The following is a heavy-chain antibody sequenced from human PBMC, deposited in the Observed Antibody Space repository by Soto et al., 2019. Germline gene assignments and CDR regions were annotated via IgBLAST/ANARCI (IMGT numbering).Heavy chain of an antibody. Sequence: SETLCLTCAVYGGSFSDYYWSWIRQPPGKGLEWIGSIYHSGSTDYNPSLKSRVTISVPPANKQFSLKLTSVSAADTAVYYCARGGACSGSSCYSVFDFDYWGQGTQVTSPQ. CDR3: ARGGACSGSSCYSVFDFDY. CDR2: IYHSGST. J-gene: IGHJ4*02. D-gene: IGHD2-15*01. V-gene: IGHV4-34*01. CDR1: GGSFSDYY.